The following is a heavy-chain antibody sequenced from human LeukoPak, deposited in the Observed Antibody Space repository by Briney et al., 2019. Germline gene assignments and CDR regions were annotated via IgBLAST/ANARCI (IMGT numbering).Heavy chain of an antibody. J-gene: IGHJ4*02. CDR1: GFTFSSYG. CDR3: AKGPEYDILAGYYVDY. V-gene: IGHV3-30*02. D-gene: IGHD3-9*01. CDR2: IRYDGSNK. Sequence: GGSLRLSCAASGFTFSSYGMHWVRQAPGKGLEWVAFIRYDGSNKYYADSVKGRFTISRDNSKNTLYLQMNSLRAEDTAVYYCAKGPEYDILAGYYVDYWGQGTLVTVSS.